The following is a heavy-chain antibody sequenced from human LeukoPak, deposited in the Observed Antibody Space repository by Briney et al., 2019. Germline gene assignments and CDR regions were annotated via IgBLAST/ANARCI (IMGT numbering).Heavy chain of an antibody. D-gene: IGHD3-10*01. CDR1: GDSISSSSYY. V-gene: IGHV4-39*01. CDR3: ATLEFGAGRFDP. CDR2: VYFSGLT. J-gene: IGHJ5*02. Sequence: SETLSLTCTVSGDSISSSSYYWGWVRQSPRKGLEWIGSVYFSGLTYYSPSFQSRVTISIDRSKNQFSLGLNSVTAADTAVYYCATLEFGAGRFDPWGQGTLVTVSS.